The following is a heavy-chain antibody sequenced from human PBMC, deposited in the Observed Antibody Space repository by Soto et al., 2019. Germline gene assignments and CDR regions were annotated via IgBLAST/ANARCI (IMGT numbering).Heavy chain of an antibody. CDR1: GYDFTAYD. CDR3: GRGPSPRAPAGGTPYYYAMDV. J-gene: IGHJ6*02. CDR2: MNPINGAT. D-gene: IGHD6-13*01. V-gene: IGHV1-8*02. Sequence: GASLKGSCKTAGYDFTAYDINWVRQASGQGLEWMGWMNPINGATGSARRFQGRVSMTRNTATGTAYLELTSLRSDDTGVYYCGRGPSPRAPAGGTPYYYAMDVWGQGTTVTVSS.